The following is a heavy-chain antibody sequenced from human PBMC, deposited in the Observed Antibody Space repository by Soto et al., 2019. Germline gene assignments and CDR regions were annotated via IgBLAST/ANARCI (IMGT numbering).Heavy chain of an antibody. D-gene: IGHD3-3*01. CDR2: ISNDGSSQ. V-gene: IGHV3-30*18. CDR1: GFTLSSYE. CDR3: AKGLGRFYDFWSGMDV. Sequence: GGSLRLSCAASGFTLSSYEMHWVRQAPGKGLEWVAVISNDGSSQYYADSVKGRFTISRDNSKNTLYLQMNSLRDEDTAVYYCAKGLGRFYDFWSGMDVWGQGTTVTVSS. J-gene: IGHJ6*02.